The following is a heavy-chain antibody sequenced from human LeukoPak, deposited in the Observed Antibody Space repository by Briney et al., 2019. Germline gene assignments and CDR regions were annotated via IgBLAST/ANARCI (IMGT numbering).Heavy chain of an antibody. CDR1: GFTVSSNY. Sequence: GGSLRLSCAASGFTVSSNYMSWVRQAPGKGLEGVSVIYSGGSTYYADSVKGRFTISRDNSKNTLYLQMNSLRDEDAAVYYCARDLGGGDYYYDSSPDAFDIWGQGTMVTVSS. CDR3: ARDLGGGDYYYDSSPDAFDI. CDR2: IYSGGST. J-gene: IGHJ3*02. D-gene: IGHD3-22*01. V-gene: IGHV3-66*01.